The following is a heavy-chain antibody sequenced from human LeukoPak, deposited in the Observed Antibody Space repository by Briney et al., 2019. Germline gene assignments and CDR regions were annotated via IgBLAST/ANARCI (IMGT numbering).Heavy chain of an antibody. V-gene: IGHV1-18*01. CDR2: ISAYNGNT. CDR3: ARVYGSGSSYYFDY. Sequence: ASVKVSCKASGGTFSRYAISWVRQAPGQGLEWMGWISAYNGNTNYAQKLQGRVTMTTDTSTSTAYMELRSLRSDDTAVYHCARVYGSGSSYYFDYWGQGTLVTVSS. D-gene: IGHD3-10*01. CDR1: GGTFSRYA. J-gene: IGHJ4*02.